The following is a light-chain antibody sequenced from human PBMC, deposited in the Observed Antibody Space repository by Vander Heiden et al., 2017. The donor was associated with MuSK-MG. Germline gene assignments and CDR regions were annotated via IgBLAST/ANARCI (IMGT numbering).Light chain of an antibody. Sequence: ETVMTQSPATLSVSPGEGATLSCRASQSVSSNLAWYQHKPGQAPRLLIYGASTRATGIPARFRGGGSGTEFTLTISSLQSEDFAVYYCQQYNNGPAWTFGQGTKVEIK. V-gene: IGKV3-15*01. CDR3: QQYNNGPAWT. CDR1: QSVSSN. CDR2: GAS. J-gene: IGKJ1*01.